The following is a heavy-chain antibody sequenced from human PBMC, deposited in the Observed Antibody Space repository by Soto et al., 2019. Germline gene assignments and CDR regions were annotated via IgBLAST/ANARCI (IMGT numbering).Heavy chain of an antibody. D-gene: IGHD5-12*01. CDR1: GDLISSGGFS. Sequence: QLHLQESGSGLVKPSQTLSITCGVCGDLISSGGFSWNWLRKPPGKGLEWIGNIYHGGGTYYNPSLQSRVTISVNKSKNQFFLKPSSVTAAVTAVYYCAGESRLGYRFFDFWGQGTLVTVSS. J-gene: IGHJ4*02. V-gene: IGHV4-30-2*01. CDR2: IYHGGGT. CDR3: AGESRLGYRFFDF.